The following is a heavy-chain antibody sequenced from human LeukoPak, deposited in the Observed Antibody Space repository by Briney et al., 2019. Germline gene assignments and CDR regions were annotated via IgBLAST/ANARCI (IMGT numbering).Heavy chain of an antibody. V-gene: IGHV4-39*07. CDR1: GVSISSSSYY. Sequence: SETLSLTCAVSGVSISSSSYYWGWIRQPPGKGLEWIGSIYYSGSTYYNPSLKSRVTISVDTSKNQFSLKLSSVTAADTAVYYCARGLLRYFDPPGDYFDYWGQGTLVTVSS. D-gene: IGHD3-9*01. CDR3: ARGLLRYFDPPGDYFDY. CDR2: IYYSGST. J-gene: IGHJ4*02.